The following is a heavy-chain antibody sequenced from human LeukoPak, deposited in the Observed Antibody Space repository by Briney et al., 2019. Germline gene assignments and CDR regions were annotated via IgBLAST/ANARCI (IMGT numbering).Heavy chain of an antibody. J-gene: IGHJ4*02. Sequence: GGSLRLSCAASGLTFSSYEMNWVRQAPGKGLEWVSYISNSGSPIYYAVSVKGRFTISRDNAKNSLYLQMNSLRAEDTAVYYCAREDGDWGFDYWGQGTLVTVSS. CDR2: ISNSGSPI. CDR1: GLTFSSYE. CDR3: AREDGDWGFDY. V-gene: IGHV3-48*03. D-gene: IGHD4-17*01.